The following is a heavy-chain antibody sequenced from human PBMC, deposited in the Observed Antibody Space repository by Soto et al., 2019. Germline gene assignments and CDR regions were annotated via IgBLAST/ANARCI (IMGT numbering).Heavy chain of an antibody. CDR2: ISSSSNSI. D-gene: IGHD2-2*01. Sequence: GGSLRLSCAASGFTFSSYSMNWVRQAPGKGLEWVSSISSSSNSIYCADSVKGRFTISRDNAKNSLYLQMNSLRAEDTAVYYCARGPQYCSSTSGYVGHYWGQGTLVTVSS. J-gene: IGHJ4*02. CDR3: ARGPQYCSSTSGYVGHY. V-gene: IGHV3-21*01. CDR1: GFTFSSYS.